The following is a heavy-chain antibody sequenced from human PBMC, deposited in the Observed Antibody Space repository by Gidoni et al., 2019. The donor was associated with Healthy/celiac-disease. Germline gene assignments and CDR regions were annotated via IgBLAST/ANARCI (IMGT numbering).Heavy chain of an antibody. CDR1: GGTFSSYA. CDR2: HIPICGTA. V-gene: IGHV1-69*01. J-gene: IGHJ6*02. D-gene: IGHD1-26*01. Sequence: QVQLVQSGAAVTKPGSSVRVSCRASGGTFSSYAISWVRQAPGQGLEWMGGHIPICGTANYAQKFQGRVTITADESTSTAYMELSSLRSEDTAVYYCARGEWELLRYYYYYYGMDVWGQGTTVTVSS. CDR3: ARGEWELLRYYYYYYGMDV.